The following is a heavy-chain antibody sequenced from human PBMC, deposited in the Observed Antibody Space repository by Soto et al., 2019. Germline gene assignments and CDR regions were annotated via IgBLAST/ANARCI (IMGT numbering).Heavy chain of an antibody. J-gene: IGHJ4*02. CDR3: ARDPWAADY. CDR1: GFTVSTKY. D-gene: IGHD3-16*01. Sequence: GGSLRISCAASGFTVSTKYMSWVRQAPGKGLEWVSVIYSGGSTFYADSVRGRFTISRDNSKNTVNLQMNSLRAEDTAVYYCARDPWAADYWGQGTLVIVSS. CDR2: IYSGGST. V-gene: IGHV3-66*01.